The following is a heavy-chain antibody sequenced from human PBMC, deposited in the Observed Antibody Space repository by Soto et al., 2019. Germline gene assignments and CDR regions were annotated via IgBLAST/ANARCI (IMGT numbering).Heavy chain of an antibody. D-gene: IGHD4-4*01. V-gene: IGHV3-30*18. Sequence: QVQLVESGGGVVQPGRSLRLSCAASGFTFRNYGMHWVRQAPGKGLVWVTVISYDGSHKYYADSVKGRFTISRDISKNTVYLEMNSLRDEDTAVYYCAKRRGDHSTYSWGIDVWGQGTTVTVSS. J-gene: IGHJ6*02. CDR2: ISYDGSHK. CDR1: GFTFRNYG. CDR3: AKRRGDHSTYSWGIDV.